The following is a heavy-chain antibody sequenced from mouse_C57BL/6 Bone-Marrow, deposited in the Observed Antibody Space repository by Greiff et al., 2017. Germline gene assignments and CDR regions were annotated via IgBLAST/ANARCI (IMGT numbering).Heavy chain of an antibody. Sequence: VKLMESGPELVKPGASVKLSCKASGYTFTSYDINWVKQRPGQGLEWIGWIYPRGGSTKYNEKFKGKATLTVDTSSSTAYMELHSLTLEDSAVYFCARLEYDGSSGDWYFDVWGTGTTVTVSS. CDR2: IYPRGGST. CDR3: ARLEYDGSSGDWYFDV. D-gene: IGHD1-1*01. J-gene: IGHJ1*03. CDR1: GYTFTSYD. V-gene: IGHV1-85*01.